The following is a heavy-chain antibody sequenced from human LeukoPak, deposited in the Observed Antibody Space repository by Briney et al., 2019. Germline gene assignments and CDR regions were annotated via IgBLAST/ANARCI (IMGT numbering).Heavy chain of an antibody. CDR1: GFTFRSYW. V-gene: IGHV3-74*01. CDR2: INGDGSST. D-gene: IGHD1-7*01. J-gene: IGHJ4*02. CDR3: AGGELLLDY. Sequence: GGSLRLSCAASGFTFRSYWVHWVRQAPGKGLVWVSRINGDGSSTSYADSVKGRFTISRDNAKNTLYLQMNSLRAEDTAVYYCAGGELLLDYWGQGTLVTVSS.